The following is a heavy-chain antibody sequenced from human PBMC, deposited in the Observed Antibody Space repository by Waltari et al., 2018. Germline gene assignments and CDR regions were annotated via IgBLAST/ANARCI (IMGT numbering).Heavy chain of an antibody. CDR2: IIPIFGTA. J-gene: IGHJ5*02. CDR1: GGTFSSYA. CDR3: AREIVVVIATSNWFDP. D-gene: IGHD2-21*01. V-gene: IGHV1-69*08. Sequence: QVQLVQSGAEVKKPGSSVKVSCKASGGTFSSYAISWVRQAPGQGLEWMGRIIPIFGTANDAQKFQGRVTITADKATSTAYMELSSLRSEDTAVYYCAREIVVVIATSNWFDPWGQGTLVTVSS.